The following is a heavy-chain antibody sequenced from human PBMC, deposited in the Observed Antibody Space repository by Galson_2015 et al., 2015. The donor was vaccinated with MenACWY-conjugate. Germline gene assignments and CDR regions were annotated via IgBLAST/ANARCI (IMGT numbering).Heavy chain of an antibody. CDR1: GFTFSKYW. CDR3: ARAPRGGWDPNDY. V-gene: IGHV3-7*01. Sequence: SLRLSCAASGFTFSKYWMTWVRQAPGKGLEWVANIKQDGGEKYYVDSVKGRFTISRDNAKNSLYLQMNSLRADDTAVYYCARAPRGGWDPNDYWGQGTLVTVSS. D-gene: IGHD6-19*01. CDR2: IKQDGGEK. J-gene: IGHJ4*02.